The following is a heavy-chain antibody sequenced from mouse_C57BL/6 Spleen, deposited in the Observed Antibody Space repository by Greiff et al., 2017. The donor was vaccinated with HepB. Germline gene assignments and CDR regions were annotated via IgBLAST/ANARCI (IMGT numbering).Heavy chain of an antibody. CDR2: IYPRDGST. CDR3: ARETTVVKWYFDV. D-gene: IGHD1-1*01. CDR1: GYTFTSYD. Sequence: VQLVESGPELVKPGASVKLSCKASGYTFTSYDINWVKQRPGQGLEWIGWIYPRDGSTKYNEKFKGKATLTVDTSSSTAYMELHSLTSEDSAVYFCARETTVVKWYFDVWGTGTTVTVSS. J-gene: IGHJ1*03. V-gene: IGHV1-85*01.